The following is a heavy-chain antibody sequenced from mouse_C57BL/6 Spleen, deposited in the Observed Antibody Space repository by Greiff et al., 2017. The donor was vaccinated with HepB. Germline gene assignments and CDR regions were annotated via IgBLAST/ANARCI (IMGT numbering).Heavy chain of an antibody. CDR2: IYPGDGDT. V-gene: IGHV1-82*01. J-gene: IGHJ2*01. CDR1: GYAFSSSW. CDR3: AASGDYEGDY. D-gene: IGHD2-4*01. Sequence: QVQLQQSGPELVKPGASVKISCKASGYAFSSSWMNWVKQRPGKGLEWIGRIYPGDGDTNYNGKFKGKATLTADKSSSTAYMQLSSLTSEDSAFYFCAASGDYEGDYWGQGTTLTVSS.